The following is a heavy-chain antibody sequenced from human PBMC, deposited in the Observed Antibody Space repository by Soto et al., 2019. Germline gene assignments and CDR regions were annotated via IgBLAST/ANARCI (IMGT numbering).Heavy chain of an antibody. CDR1: GGSFTSNNW. CDR3: ASRDPGTSVDY. V-gene: IGHV4-4*02. D-gene: IGHD1-7*01. CDR2: IYRTGST. Sequence: SETLSLTCAVSGGSFTSNNWWTCVRQPPGQGLEWIGEIYRTGSTNYNPSLKSRVTISLDKSENQFSLKVTSLTAADTAVYYCASRDPGTSVDYWGQGTWVTVSS. J-gene: IGHJ4*02.